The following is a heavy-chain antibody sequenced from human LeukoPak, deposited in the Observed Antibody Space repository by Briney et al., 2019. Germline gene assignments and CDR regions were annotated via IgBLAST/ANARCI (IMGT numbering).Heavy chain of an antibody. Sequence: SVKVSCKASGGTFSSYAISWVRQAPGQGLEWMGRIILILGIANYAQKFQGRVTITADKSTSTAYMELSSLRSEDTAVYYCASRPLYYYDSSGHFDIWGQGTMVTVSS. CDR2: IILILGIA. J-gene: IGHJ3*02. D-gene: IGHD3-22*01. CDR1: GGTFSSYA. V-gene: IGHV1-69*04. CDR3: ASRPLYYYDSSGHFDI.